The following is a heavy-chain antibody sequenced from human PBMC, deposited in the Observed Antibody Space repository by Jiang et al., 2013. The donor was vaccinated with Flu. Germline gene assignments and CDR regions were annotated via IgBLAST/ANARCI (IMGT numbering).Heavy chain of an antibody. Sequence: SQTLSLTCAISGDSVSSNSAAWNWIRQSPSRGLEWLGRAYYRSQWYIDYAMTVKGRIIVTPDTSKNQFSLQLNSVTPQDTAVYYCVRGAGAADYWGQGTL. V-gene: IGHV6-1*01. J-gene: IGHJ4*02. CDR3: VRGAGAADY. CDR1: GDSVSSNSAA. CDR2: AYYRSQWYI. D-gene: IGHD2-15*01.